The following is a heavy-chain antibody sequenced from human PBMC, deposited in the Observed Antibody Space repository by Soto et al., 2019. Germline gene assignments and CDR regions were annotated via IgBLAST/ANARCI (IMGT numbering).Heavy chain of an antibody. CDR2: IDPSDSYT. J-gene: IGHJ6*02. D-gene: IGHD3-3*01. CDR1: GYSFTSYW. CDR3: ARIILIFGLNHCCMDV. V-gene: IGHV5-10-1*01. Sequence: GESRKISCKGSGYSFTSYWISWVRQMPGKGLEWMGRIDPSDSYTNYSPSFQGHVTISADKSISTAYLQWSSLKASDTAMYYCARIILIFGLNHCCMDVSCQGITLSRSS.